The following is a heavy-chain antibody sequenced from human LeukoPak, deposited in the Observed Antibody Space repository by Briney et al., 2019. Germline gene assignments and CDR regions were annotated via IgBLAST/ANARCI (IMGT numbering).Heavy chain of an antibody. J-gene: IGHJ4*02. CDR2: INSDGSST. V-gene: IGHV3-74*01. D-gene: IGHD4-23*01. CDR1: GFTFSSYW. CDR3: ARDTVVDY. Sequence: GGSLRLPCAASGFTFSSYWMLWVHQAPGKGLVWVSRINSDGSSTSYADSVKGRFTISRDNAKSTLCLQRNSLRIDETAVSYCARDTVVDYWGQGDLFTVSS.